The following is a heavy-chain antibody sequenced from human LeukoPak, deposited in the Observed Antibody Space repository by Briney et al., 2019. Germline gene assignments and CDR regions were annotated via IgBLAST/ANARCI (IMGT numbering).Heavy chain of an antibody. CDR1: GGSFSGYY. J-gene: IGHJ5*02. V-gene: IGHV4-34*01. D-gene: IGHD2-2*01. Sequence: SETLSLTCAVYGGSFSGYYWSWIRQPPGKGLEWIGEIYHSGSTNYNLSLKSRVTISVDKSKNQFSLKLNSVTAADTAVYYCARDYCTSTACPNWFDPWGQGTLITVSS. CDR2: IYHSGST. CDR3: ARDYCTSTACPNWFDP.